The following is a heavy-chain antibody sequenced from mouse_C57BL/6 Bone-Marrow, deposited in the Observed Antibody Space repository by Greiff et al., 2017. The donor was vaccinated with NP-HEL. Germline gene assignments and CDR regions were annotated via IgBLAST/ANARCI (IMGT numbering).Heavy chain of an antibody. CDR3: ARDLAYYSTYGFAY. D-gene: IGHD2-5*01. Sequence: EVKLQESGGGLVKPGGSLKLSCAASGFTFSSYAMSWVRQTPEKRLEWVATISDGGSYTYYPDNVKGRFTISRDNAKNNLYLQMSHLKSEDTAMYYCARDLAYYSTYGFAYWGQGTLVTVSA. CDR1: GFTFSSYA. CDR2: ISDGGSYT. J-gene: IGHJ3*01. V-gene: IGHV5-4*01.